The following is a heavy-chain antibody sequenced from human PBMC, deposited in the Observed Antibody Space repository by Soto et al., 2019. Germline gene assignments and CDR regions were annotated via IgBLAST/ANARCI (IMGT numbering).Heavy chain of an antibody. CDR3: AREGLLSGDAFDI. J-gene: IGHJ3*02. D-gene: IGHD3-16*01. V-gene: IGHV4-59*11. CDR2: VSHSGST. Sequence: QVQLQESGPGLVKPSETLSLTCTVSGGSIFSHLWSWIRQPPGKGLEWIGYVSHSGSTTHNPSLKSRVTISLDTSQNQVSLQLRSVTAADTAVYYCAREGLLSGDAFDIWGRGTKVTVSS. CDR1: GGSIFSHL.